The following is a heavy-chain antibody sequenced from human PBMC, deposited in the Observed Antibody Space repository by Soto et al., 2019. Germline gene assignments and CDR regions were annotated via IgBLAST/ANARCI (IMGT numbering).Heavy chain of an antibody. CDR1: GGNFITFA. D-gene: IGHD7-27*01. Sequence: QVELVQSGAEVKKPGSSVKFSCKASGGNFITFAISWVRQAPGQGLEWMGDIIPISITTKSAHKFQDRVTISADGSSSTVHMELRSLKSEDTAIYFCAKKLGIDPFGSYGLDVWGQGTTVTVSS. CDR2: IIPISITT. V-gene: IGHV1-69*01. CDR3: AKKLGIDPFGSYGLDV. J-gene: IGHJ6*02.